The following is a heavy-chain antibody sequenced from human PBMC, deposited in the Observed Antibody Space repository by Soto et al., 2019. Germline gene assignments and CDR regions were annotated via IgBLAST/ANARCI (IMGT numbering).Heavy chain of an antibody. J-gene: IGHJ3*02. CDR1: GGSISSYY. D-gene: IGHD2-15*01. CDR3: ASWPLGYDAFDI. CDR2: IYYSGST. V-gene: IGHV4-59*08. Sequence: PSETLSLTCTVSGGSISSYYWSWIRQPPGKGLEWIGYIYYSGSTNYNPSLKSRVTISVDTSKNQFSLKLSSVTAADTAVYYCASWPLGYDAFDIWGQGTMVTVSS.